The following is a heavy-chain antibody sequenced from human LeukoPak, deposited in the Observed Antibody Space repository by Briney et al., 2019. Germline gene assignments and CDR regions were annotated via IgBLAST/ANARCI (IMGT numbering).Heavy chain of an antibody. CDR3: ARPYGDAPFDAFDI. J-gene: IGHJ3*02. CDR1: GGSISSGGYY. Sequence: SQTLSVTCTVSGGSISSGGYYWSWIRQHPGKGLEWIGYIYYSGSTYYNPSLKSRVTISVDTSKNQFSLKLSSVTAADTAVYYCARPYGDAPFDAFDIWGQGTMVTVSS. V-gene: IGHV4-31*03. CDR2: IYYSGST. D-gene: IGHD4-17*01.